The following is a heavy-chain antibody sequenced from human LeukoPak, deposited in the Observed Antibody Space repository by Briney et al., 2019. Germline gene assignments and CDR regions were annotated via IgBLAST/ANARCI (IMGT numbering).Heavy chain of an antibody. D-gene: IGHD4-17*01. Sequence: ASVKVSCKASGGTFSSYAISWVRQAPGQGLEWMGRIIPIFGTANYAQKFQGRVTITTDESTSTAYMELSSLRSEDTAVYYCARERTHDYGHVLDAFDIWGQGTMVTVSS. V-gene: IGHV1-69*05. J-gene: IGHJ3*02. CDR2: IIPIFGTA. CDR1: GGTFSSYA. CDR3: ARERTHDYGHVLDAFDI.